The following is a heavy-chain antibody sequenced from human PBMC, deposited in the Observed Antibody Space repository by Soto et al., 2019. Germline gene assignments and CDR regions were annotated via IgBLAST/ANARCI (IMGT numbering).Heavy chain of an antibody. J-gene: IGHJ6*02. Sequence: QVQLVESGGGVVQPGRSLRLSCVASGFTFSTYGMHWVRQAPGKGLEWVAVISYDGKNKYYADSVQDRITISRDKSKNTVYLQMSRLRGEDTAVYYCAKGQHCSSTSCYFYHYGMDVWGQGTTVAVSS. CDR1: GFTFSTYG. V-gene: IGHV3-30*18. D-gene: IGHD2-2*01. CDR2: ISYDGKNK. CDR3: AKGQHCSSTSCYFYHYGMDV.